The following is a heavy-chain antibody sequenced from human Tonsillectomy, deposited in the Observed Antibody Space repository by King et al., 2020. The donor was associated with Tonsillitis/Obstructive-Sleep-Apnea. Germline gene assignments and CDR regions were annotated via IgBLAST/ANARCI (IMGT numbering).Heavy chain of an antibody. Sequence: QLVQSGGGLVQPGGSLRLSCAASGFTFSSYEMNWVRQAPGKGLEWVSYICSSGSTIYYADSVKGRFTISRDNAKNSLYLQMNSLRAEDTAVYYCARDGAYGSVPFDYWGQGTLVTVSS. CDR2: ICSSGSTI. D-gene: IGHD3-10*01. J-gene: IGHJ4*02. CDR3: ARDGAYGSVPFDY. CDR1: GFTFSSYE. V-gene: IGHV3-48*03.